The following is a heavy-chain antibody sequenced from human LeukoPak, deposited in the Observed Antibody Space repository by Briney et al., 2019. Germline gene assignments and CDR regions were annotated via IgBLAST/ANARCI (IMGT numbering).Heavy chain of an antibody. J-gene: IGHJ4*02. CDR1: GYTFTSYS. V-gene: IGHV1-18*01. CDR2: ISTYNGNT. D-gene: IGHD6-6*01. Sequence: ASVKVSCKASGYTFTSYSINWVRQATGQGLKWMGWISTYNGNTNYAQKLQGRVTMTADTSKSTAYMELRSLRSDDTAVYYCAKDRWRDGSSSFDNWGQGTLVTVSS. CDR3: AKDRWRDGSSSFDN.